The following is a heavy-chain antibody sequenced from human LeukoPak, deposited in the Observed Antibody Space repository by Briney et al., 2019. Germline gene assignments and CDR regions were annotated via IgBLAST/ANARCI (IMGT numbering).Heavy chain of an antibody. V-gene: IGHV3-30*18. CDR2: ISYDGSNK. D-gene: IGHD3-10*01. J-gene: IGHJ4*02. CDR3: AKDGSGRMFDN. CDR1: GFTFSSYG. Sequence: GGSLRLSCAASGFTFSSYGMHWVRQAPGKGLEWVAVISYDGSNKYYADSVKGRFTISRDNSKNTLYLQMNSLRAEDTAVYYCAKDGSGRMFDNWGQGTLVTVSS.